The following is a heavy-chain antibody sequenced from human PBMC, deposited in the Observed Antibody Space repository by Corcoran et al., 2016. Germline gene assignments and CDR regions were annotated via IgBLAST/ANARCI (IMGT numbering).Heavy chain of an antibody. CDR1: GGSFSGYY. D-gene: IGHD4-17*01. CDR3: ARQTTVVPYYFDY. J-gene: IGHJ4*02. CDR2: INHSGST. Sequence: QVQLQQWGAGPLKPSETLSLTCAVYGGSFSGYYWSWIRQPPGKGLEWIGEINHSGSTNYNPSLKSRVTISVDTSKNQFSLKLSSVTAADTAVYYCARQTTVVPYYFDYWGQGTLVTVSS. V-gene: IGHV4-34*01.